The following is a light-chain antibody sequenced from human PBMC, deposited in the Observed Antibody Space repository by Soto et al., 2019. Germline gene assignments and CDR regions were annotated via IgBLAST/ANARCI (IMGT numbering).Light chain of an antibody. CDR1: QAVSSNY. Sequence: PQEKNTLTCWSSQAVSSNYLAWCQQKPGQAPRLLISGASGSATGVLDRFSGSRSETEFTLTLDSLVSEDLAVYFCQQYGQLPWRLGLGTEV. CDR2: GAS. J-gene: IGKJ1*01. CDR3: QQYGQLPWR. V-gene: IGKV3-20*01.